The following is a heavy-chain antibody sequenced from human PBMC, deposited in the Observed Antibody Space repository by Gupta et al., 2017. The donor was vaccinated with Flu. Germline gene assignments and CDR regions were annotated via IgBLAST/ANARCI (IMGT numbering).Heavy chain of an antibody. CDR1: GYTFTSYG. CDR3: ARVSIGAHYYGSSGRYFDY. J-gene: IGHJ4*02. D-gene: IGHD3-22*01. CDR2: ISPYNGNT. V-gene: IGHV1-18*01. Sequence: QVQLVQSGAEVKKPGTSVKVSCKASGYTFTSYGIRRMLQAPAQGLEWMGWISPYNGNTNYAQKIQGRVTMTTGTSTSTAYMELRGLRSDDTAVYYCARVSIGAHYYGSSGRYFDYWGQGTLVTVSS.